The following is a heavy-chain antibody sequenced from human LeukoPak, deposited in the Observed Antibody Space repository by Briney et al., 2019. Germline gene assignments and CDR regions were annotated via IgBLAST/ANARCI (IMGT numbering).Heavy chain of an antibody. D-gene: IGHD6-6*01. Sequence: SETLSLTCAVYGGSFSGYYWSWIRQPPGKGLQWIGEINHSGSTNYNPSLKSRVTISVDTSKNQFSLKLSSVTAADTAVYYCARVGIAARPDYWGQGTLVTVSS. V-gene: IGHV4-34*01. CDR3: ARVGIAARPDY. CDR1: GGSFSGYY. CDR2: INHSGST. J-gene: IGHJ4*02.